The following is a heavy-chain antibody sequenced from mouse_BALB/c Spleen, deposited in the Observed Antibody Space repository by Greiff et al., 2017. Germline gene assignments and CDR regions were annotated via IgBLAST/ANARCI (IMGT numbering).Heavy chain of an antibody. D-gene: IGHD4-1*01. J-gene: IGHJ1*01. CDR3: ARTETGSWYFDV. CDR2: INSNGGST. Sequence: EVMLVESGGGLVQPGGSLKLSCAASGFTFSSYGMSWVRQTPDKRLELVATINSNGGSTYYPDSVKGRFTISRDNAKNTLYLQMSSLKSEDTAMYYCARTETGSWYFDVWGAGTTVTVSS. CDR1: GFTFSSYG. V-gene: IGHV5-6-3*01.